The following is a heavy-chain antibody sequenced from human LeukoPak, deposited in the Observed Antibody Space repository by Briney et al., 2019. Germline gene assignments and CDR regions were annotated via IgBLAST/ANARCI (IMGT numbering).Heavy chain of an antibody. CDR2: ISYDGSNK. CDR3: AREGLYYYDSSGPPDY. V-gene: IGHV3-30-3*01. D-gene: IGHD3-22*01. CDR1: GFTFSSYA. J-gene: IGHJ4*02. Sequence: GRSLRLSCAASGFTFSSYAMHWVRQAPGKGLEWVAVISYDGSNKYYADSVKGRFTISRDNSKNTLYLQMNSLRAEDTAVYYCAREGLYYYDSSGPPDYWGQGTLVTVSS.